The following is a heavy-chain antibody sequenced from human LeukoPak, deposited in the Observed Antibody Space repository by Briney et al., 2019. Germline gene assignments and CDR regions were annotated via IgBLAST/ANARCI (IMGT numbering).Heavy chain of an antibody. Sequence: SETLSLTCNVSGGSVSSYFWSWIRQPPGKGLQWIGYIYYSGSTNYNPSLKSRVTISVDTSKNQFSLKLSSVTAADTAVYYCARGAVIAAADEYYYGMDVWGQGTTVTVSS. CDR1: GGSVSSYF. CDR3: ARGAVIAAADEYYYGMDV. CDR2: IYYSGST. J-gene: IGHJ6*02. V-gene: IGHV4-59*02. D-gene: IGHD6-13*01.